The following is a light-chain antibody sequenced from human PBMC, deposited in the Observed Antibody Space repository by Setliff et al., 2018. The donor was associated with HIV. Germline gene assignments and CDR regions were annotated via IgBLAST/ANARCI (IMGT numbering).Light chain of an antibody. CDR1: SSDVGGYNY. V-gene: IGLV2-14*01. CDR2: DVS. CDR3: SSYTSSSTPYV. J-gene: IGLJ1*01. Sequence: QSALTQPASVSGSPGQSITISCTGTSSDVGGYNYVSWYQQHPGKAPKLMIYDVSKRPPGVSNRFSGSKSGNTASLTISGLQAEDEADYYCSSYTSSSTPYVFGTGTKVTVL.